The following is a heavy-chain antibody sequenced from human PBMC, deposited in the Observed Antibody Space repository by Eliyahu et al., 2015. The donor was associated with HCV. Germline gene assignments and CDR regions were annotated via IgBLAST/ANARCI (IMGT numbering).Heavy chain of an antibody. J-gene: IGHJ5*02. D-gene: IGHD6-19*01. Sequence: QVQLQESGPGLVKPSETLSLTCTVSGGSISXYYWSWIRQPPGKGLQWIGYIHYSGSTHYHPSLKSRVTVSVDTSRNQFSLKLSSVTAADTAVYYCASGGGGIAVAGTGGWFDPWGQGTLVTVSS. V-gene: IGHV4-59*01. CDR1: GGSISXYY. CDR2: IHYSGST. CDR3: ASGGGGIAVAGTGGWFDP.